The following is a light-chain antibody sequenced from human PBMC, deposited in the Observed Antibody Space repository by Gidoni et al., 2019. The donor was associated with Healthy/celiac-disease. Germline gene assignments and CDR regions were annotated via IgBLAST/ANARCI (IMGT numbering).Light chain of an antibody. J-gene: IGKJ4*01. CDR1: QGISSY. CDR2: AAS. V-gene: IGKV1-8*01. CDR3: QQYYSYPPT. Sequence: ITQSPSSFSASTGDRVTITCRASQGISSYLAWYQQKPGKAPKLLIYAASTLQSGVPSRFSGSGSGTDFTLTISCLQSEDFATYYCQQYYSYPPTFGGGTKVEIK.